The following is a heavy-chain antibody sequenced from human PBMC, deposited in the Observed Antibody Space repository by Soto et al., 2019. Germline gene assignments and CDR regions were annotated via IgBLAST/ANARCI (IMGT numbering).Heavy chain of an antibody. D-gene: IGHD3-10*01. CDR3: ASDRDDYGSGNYYNRIDF. CDR1: GGIFSTYA. J-gene: IGHJ4*02. Sequence: QVQLVQSGAEVKKPGSSVKVSCKASGGIFSTYAISWLRQAPGQGLEWMGGIIPIFGTPNYAQRFQGRVTITADESTSTAYMEVSRLRSEDTAVYYCASDRDDYGSGNYYNRIDFWGQGTLVTVSS. V-gene: IGHV1-69*01. CDR2: IIPIFGTP.